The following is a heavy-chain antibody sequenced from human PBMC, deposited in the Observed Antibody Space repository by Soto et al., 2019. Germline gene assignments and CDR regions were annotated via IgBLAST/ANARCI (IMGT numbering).Heavy chain of an antibody. J-gene: IGHJ6*02. Sequence: ASVKVSCKASGGTFSSFAINWVRQAPGQGPEWMGGTIPILGTANYAQKFQGRFAISRDTSKNTLFLQMNSLRTEDTAVYYCARDRYRPPGRLYYHGLDVWGQGTTVTVSS. CDR2: TIPILGTA. D-gene: IGHD4-4*01. CDR1: GGTFSSFA. CDR3: ARDRYRPPGRLYYHGLDV. V-gene: IGHV1-69*10.